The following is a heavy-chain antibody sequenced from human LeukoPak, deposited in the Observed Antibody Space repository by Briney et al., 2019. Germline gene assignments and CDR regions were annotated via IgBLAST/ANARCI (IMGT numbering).Heavy chain of an antibody. J-gene: IGHJ3*02. CDR3: ARAVPRITMIVVVGAAFDI. V-gene: IGHV3-30*01. CDR1: GFTFSSYA. CDR2: ISYDGSNK. D-gene: IGHD3-22*01. Sequence: GGSLRLSCAASGFTFSSYAIHWVRQAPGKGLEGVAVISYDGSNKYYADSVKGRFTISRDNSKNTLYLQMNSLRAEDTAVYYCARAVPRITMIVVVGAAFDIWGQGTMVTVSS.